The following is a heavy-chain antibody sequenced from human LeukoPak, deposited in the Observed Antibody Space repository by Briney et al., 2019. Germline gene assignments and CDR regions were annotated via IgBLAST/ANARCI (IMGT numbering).Heavy chain of an antibody. V-gene: IGHV1-69*04. D-gene: IGHD5-24*01. CDR2: IIPILGMA. J-gene: IGHJ5*02. Sequence: GSSVNVSCKASGGTFISYAISWVRQAPGQGLEWMGRIIPILGMANYAQKFQGRVTITPDKSTNTASMSLGSLNSREMAVYYCARDRRDGYNSGNCFDPWGQGTLVTVSS. CDR1: GGTFISYA. CDR3: ARDRRDGYNSGNCFDP.